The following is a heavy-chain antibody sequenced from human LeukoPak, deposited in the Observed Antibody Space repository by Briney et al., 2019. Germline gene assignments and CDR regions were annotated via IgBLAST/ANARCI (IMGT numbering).Heavy chain of an antibody. Sequence: PGGSLRLSCAASGFTFSSYWMSWVRQAPGKGLEWVANIKQDGSEKYYVDSVKGRFTISRDNAKDSLYLQMNSLRAEDTAVYYCASDMWQWLASFDYWGQGTLVTVSS. D-gene: IGHD6-19*01. J-gene: IGHJ4*02. V-gene: IGHV3-7*01. CDR1: GFTFSSYW. CDR2: IKQDGSEK. CDR3: ASDMWQWLASFDY.